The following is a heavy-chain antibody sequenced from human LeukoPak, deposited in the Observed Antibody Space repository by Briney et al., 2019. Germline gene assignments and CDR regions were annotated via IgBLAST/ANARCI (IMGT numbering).Heavy chain of an antibody. D-gene: IGHD6-13*01. V-gene: IGHV1-18*01. CDR3: ARDVIAAAVRPGYYYYYMDV. Sequence: GASVKVSCKASGYTFTSYGISWVRQAPGQGLEWMGWISAYNGNTNYAQKLQGRVTMTTDTSTSTAYMELRSLRSDDTAVYYCARDVIAAAVRPGYYYYYMDVWGKGTTVTVSS. CDR2: ISAYNGNT. J-gene: IGHJ6*03. CDR1: GYTFTSYG.